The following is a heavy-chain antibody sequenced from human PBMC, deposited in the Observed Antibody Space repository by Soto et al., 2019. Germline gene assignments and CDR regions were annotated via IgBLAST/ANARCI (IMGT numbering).Heavy chain of an antibody. CDR3: ARALSYYDNSGLDY. D-gene: IGHD3-22*01. CDR2: INIYSGDA. CDR1: GYTFTSYG. Sequence: QVRLEQSGPEVKKTGASVKVSCKASGYTFTSYGISWVRQAPGQGLEWMGWINIYSGDANYAQSYQVRGTMTRDTSTNTVYMEMRTLRSDDTAVYYCARALSYYDNSGLDYWGQGTLVTVSS. J-gene: IGHJ4*02. V-gene: IGHV1-18*01.